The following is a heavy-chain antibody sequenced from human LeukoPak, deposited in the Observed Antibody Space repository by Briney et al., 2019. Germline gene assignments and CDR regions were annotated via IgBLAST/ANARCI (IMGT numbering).Heavy chain of an antibody. CDR1: GGSISSCY. CDR2: IYTSGST. V-gene: IGHV4-4*07. Sequence: SETLSLTCTVSGGSISSCYWSWIRQPAGKGLEWIGRIYTSGSTNYNPSLKSRVAMSVDTSKNQFSLKLSSVTAADTAVYYCARVDVVPAANGEGYAFDIWGQGTMVTVSS. CDR3: ARVDVVPAANGEGYAFDI. D-gene: IGHD2-2*01. J-gene: IGHJ3*02.